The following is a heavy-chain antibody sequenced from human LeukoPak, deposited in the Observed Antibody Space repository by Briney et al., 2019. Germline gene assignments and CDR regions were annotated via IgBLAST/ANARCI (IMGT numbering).Heavy chain of an antibody. V-gene: IGHV3-9*01. J-gene: IGHJ3*02. Sequence: PGRSLRLSCAASGFTFDDYAMHWVRQAPGKGLEWVSGISWNSGSIGYADSVKGRFTISRDNAKNSLYLQMNSLRAEDTAVYYCAKAVAGTPNDAFDIWGQGTMVTVSS. CDR3: AKAVAGTPNDAFDI. CDR1: GFTFDDYA. D-gene: IGHD6-19*01. CDR2: ISWNSGSI.